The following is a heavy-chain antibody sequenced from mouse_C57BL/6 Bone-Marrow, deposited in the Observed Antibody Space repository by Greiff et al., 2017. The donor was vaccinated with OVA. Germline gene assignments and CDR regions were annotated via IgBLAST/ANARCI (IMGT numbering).Heavy chain of an antibody. D-gene: IGHD2-4*01. Sequence: EVQRVESGPGLVKPSQSLSLTCSVTGYSFTSCYYWNCIRQLPGNKLEWMGYISYDGSNNYNPSLKNRISITRDTSKNQFFLKLNSVTTEDTATYYCARETYYDYDRSPFAYWGQGTLVTVSA. J-gene: IGHJ3*01. CDR1: GYSFTSCYY. CDR2: ISYDGSN. CDR3: ARETYYDYDRSPFAY. V-gene: IGHV3-6*01.